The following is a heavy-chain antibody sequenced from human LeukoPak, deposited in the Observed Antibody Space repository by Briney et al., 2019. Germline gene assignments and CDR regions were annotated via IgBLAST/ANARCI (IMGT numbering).Heavy chain of an antibody. J-gene: IGHJ3*02. D-gene: IGHD2-21*02. V-gene: IGHV1-46*01. CDR1: GYTFTSYY. Sequence: GASVKVSCKASGYTFTSYYLHWVRQAPGQGLEWMGIINPSGGSTSYAQKFQGRVTMTRDTSTSTVYMELSSLRSEDTAIYYCVRVGCGGDCYADAFDIWGQGTMVTVSS. CDR2: INPSGGST. CDR3: VRVGCGGDCYADAFDI.